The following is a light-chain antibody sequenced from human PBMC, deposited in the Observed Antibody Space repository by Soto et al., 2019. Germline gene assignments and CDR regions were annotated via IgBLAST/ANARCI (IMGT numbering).Light chain of an antibody. CDR2: GES. J-gene: IGKJ1*01. CDR1: QSVSSN. V-gene: IGKV3-15*01. Sequence: DIGMTQSPATLSLSPGDSATLSWRASQSVSSNLAWYQQKTGQAPRLLIYGESTRATGIPDRLSGSGSGTELNLTISRLQSEDFAVYYCQKYSNWPRTFGQGTQVDIK. CDR3: QKYSNWPRT.